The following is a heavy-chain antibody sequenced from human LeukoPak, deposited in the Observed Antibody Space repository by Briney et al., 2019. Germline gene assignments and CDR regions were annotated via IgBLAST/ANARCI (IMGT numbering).Heavy chain of an antibody. V-gene: IGHV3-7*03. J-gene: IGHJ4*02. Sequence: GGSLRLSCAASGFTFSSYWMNWVRQPPGKGLEWVANIKKDGSERYYVDSVKGRFTISRDNAKNSLYLQMDSLRAEDTAVYYCAGGSGWLIDHWGQGTLVTVSS. CDR1: GFTFSSYW. CDR3: AGGSGWLIDH. D-gene: IGHD6-19*01. CDR2: IKKDGSER.